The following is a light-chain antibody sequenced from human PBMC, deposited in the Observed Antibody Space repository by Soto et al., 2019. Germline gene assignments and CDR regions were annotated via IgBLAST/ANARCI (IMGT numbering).Light chain of an antibody. CDR1: QSVSSN. Sequence: ETMMTQSPATLSVSPGERATLSCRASQSVSSNLAWYQQRPGQAPRLLFYNASTRATAFPARFSGSGSGTDYVLTISSLQSEDFAVYYCQQYYNWPLTFGQGTRLEIK. CDR2: NAS. CDR3: QQYYNWPLT. V-gene: IGKV3-15*01. J-gene: IGKJ5*01.